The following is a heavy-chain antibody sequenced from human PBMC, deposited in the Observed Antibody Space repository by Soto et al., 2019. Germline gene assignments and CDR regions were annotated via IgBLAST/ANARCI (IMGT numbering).Heavy chain of an antibody. CDR3: VKDRSDTWSFDY. Sequence: QVQLVESGGGEVQPGGSLRLSCAASGFTFSSCAMHWVRQVPGKGLEWLAVVSHDGSLYPYADSVKGRFSISRDNSRKTLYLQMNSLRPEDTAVYYCVKDRSDTWSFDYWGQGTLVTVSS. CDR1: GFTFSSCA. J-gene: IGHJ4*02. D-gene: IGHD2-8*02. CDR2: VSHDGSLY. V-gene: IGHV3-30*18.